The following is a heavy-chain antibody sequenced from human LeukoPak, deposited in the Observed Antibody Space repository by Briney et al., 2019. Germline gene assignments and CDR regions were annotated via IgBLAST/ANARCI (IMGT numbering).Heavy chain of an antibody. CDR2: IYYSGST. D-gene: IGHD6-19*01. CDR3: AREDSSGYFDY. J-gene: IGHJ4*02. V-gene: IGHV4-59*08. CDR1: GGSISSYY. Sequence: SETLSLTCTVSGGSISSYYWSWIRQPPGKGLEWIGYIYYSGSTNYNPSLKSRVTISVDTSKNQFSLKLSSVTAADTAVYYCAREDSSGYFDYWGQGTLVTVSS.